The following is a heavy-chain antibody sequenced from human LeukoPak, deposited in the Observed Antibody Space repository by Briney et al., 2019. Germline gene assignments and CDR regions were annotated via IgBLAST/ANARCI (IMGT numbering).Heavy chain of an antibody. D-gene: IGHD3-3*01. J-gene: IGHJ4*02. CDR1: GGSISSGGYY. V-gene: IGHV4-31*03. CDR2: IYYSGST. CDR3: ARGAPPIRFLEWLPAYYFDY. Sequence: SETLSLTCTVSGGSISSGGYYWSWIRQHPGKGLEWIGYIYYSGSTYYNPSLKSRVTIPVDTSKNQFSLKLSSVTAADTAVYYCARGAPPIRFLEWLPAYYFDYWGQGTLVTVSS.